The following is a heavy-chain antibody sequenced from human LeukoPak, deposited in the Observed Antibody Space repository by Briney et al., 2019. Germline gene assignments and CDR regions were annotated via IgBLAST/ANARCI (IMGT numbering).Heavy chain of an antibody. Sequence: PSETLSLTCTVSGGSISSGGYYWSWIRQPPGKGLEWIGYIYHSGSTYYNPSLKSRVTISVDRSKNQFSLKLSSVTAADTAVYYCASLGYCSSTSCFDYWGQGTLVTVSS. D-gene: IGHD2-2*01. CDR2: IYHSGST. V-gene: IGHV4-30-2*01. CDR1: GGSISSGGYY. J-gene: IGHJ4*02. CDR3: ASLGYCSSTSCFDY.